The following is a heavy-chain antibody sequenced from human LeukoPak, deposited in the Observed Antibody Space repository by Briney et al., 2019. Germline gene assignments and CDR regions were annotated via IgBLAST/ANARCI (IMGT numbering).Heavy chain of an antibody. J-gene: IGHJ6*03. Sequence: GASVKVSCKASGYTFTSYDINWVRQATGQGLEWMGWMNLNSGNTGYAQKFQGRVTMTRNTSISTAYMELSSLRSEDTAVYFCARKGPANYYYYYMDVWGKGTTVTVSS. V-gene: IGHV1-8*01. CDR3: ARKGPANYYYYYMDV. D-gene: IGHD2-2*01. CDR1: GYTFTSYD. CDR2: MNLNSGNT.